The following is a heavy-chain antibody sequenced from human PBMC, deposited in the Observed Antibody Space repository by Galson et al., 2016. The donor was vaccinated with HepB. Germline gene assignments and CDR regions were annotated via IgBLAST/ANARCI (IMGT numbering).Heavy chain of an antibody. CDR2: INSDGSSK. V-gene: IGHV3-74*01. J-gene: IGHJ6*02. CDR3: ARERETRWGNHYYGMDD. CDR1: GFTFSPYW. Sequence: SLRLSCAASGFTFSPYWMHWVRQGPGKGLVWVSRINSDGSSKRYADSVKGRFTISRDNAKNTLYLQMNSLRAEDTAVYYCARERETRWGNHYYGMDDWGQGTAVTVSS. D-gene: IGHD5-24*01.